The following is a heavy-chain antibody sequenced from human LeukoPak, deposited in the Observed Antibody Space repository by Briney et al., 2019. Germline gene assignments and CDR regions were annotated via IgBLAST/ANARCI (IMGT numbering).Heavy chain of an antibody. Sequence: PGGSLRLSCAASGFTFSSYAMTCLRQAPGKGLEWVSAISGSSSNTYYADSVKGRFTISRDNSKNTLYLQISSLRAEDTAVYYCAKGSSSNWNIYGYWGQGILVTVSS. CDR1: GFTFSSYA. CDR2: ISGSSSNT. CDR3: AKGSSSNWNIYGY. V-gene: IGHV3-23*01. J-gene: IGHJ4*02. D-gene: IGHD6-13*01.